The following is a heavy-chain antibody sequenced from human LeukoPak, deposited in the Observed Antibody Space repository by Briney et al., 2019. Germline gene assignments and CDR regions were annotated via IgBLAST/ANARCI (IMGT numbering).Heavy chain of an antibody. CDR1: GLTFSRYA. J-gene: IGHJ4*02. Sequence: GGSLRLSCAVSGLTFSRYAMSWVRQAPGKGLEWVSAISESGSGTYYADSVKGRFTISRDNSKDTLSLQMNSLRAEDTAVYYCARACSSGYSYYFDYWGQGTLVTVSS. CDR2: ISESGSGT. V-gene: IGHV3-23*01. CDR3: ARACSSGYSYYFDY. D-gene: IGHD3-22*01.